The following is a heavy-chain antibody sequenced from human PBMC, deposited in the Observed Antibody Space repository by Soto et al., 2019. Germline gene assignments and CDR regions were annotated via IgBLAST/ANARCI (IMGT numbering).Heavy chain of an antibody. Sequence: EVQLVESGGGLIQPGGSLRLSCAGSGFTVSSNYMSWVRQAPGKGLEWVSAIYSGGSTYYADSVKGRFTISRDNSKNTLYLQMNSLRAEDTAVYYCARDTNPPYYYGSGNFYGLDVWGQGTTVSVSS. J-gene: IGHJ6*02. CDR3: ARDTNPPYYYGSGNFYGLDV. CDR1: GFTVSSNY. CDR2: IYSGGST. D-gene: IGHD3-10*01. V-gene: IGHV3-53*01.